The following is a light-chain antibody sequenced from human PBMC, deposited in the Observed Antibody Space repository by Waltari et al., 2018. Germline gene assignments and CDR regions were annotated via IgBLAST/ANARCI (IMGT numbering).Light chain of an antibody. CDR3: LQHHSYPLT. V-gene: IGKV1-17*01. J-gene: IGKJ4*01. Sequence: DIQMTQSPSSLSASVGDTVTITCRASQGISSYLNWFQQKPGKAPKLLIYAATTLQSVVPSRFGGSVSVTEFTLTIISLQPAHFAAYYCLQHHSYPLTFGGVTNVEIK. CDR2: AAT. CDR1: QGISSY.